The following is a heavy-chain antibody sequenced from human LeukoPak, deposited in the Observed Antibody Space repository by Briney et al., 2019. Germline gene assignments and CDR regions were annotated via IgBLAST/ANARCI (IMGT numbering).Heavy chain of an antibody. Sequence: ASVKVSCKASSYTFTSYGISWVRQAPGQGLEWMGWISAYNGNTNYAQKLQGRVTMTTDTSTSIAYMELRSLRSDDTAVYYCARDGIAVAGTHYYYGMDVWGQGTTVTVSS. V-gene: IGHV1-18*01. J-gene: IGHJ6*02. CDR1: SYTFTSYG. CDR2: ISAYNGNT. CDR3: ARDGIAVAGTHYYYGMDV. D-gene: IGHD6-19*01.